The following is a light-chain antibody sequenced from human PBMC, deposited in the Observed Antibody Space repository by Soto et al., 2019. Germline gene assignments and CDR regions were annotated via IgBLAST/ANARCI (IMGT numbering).Light chain of an antibody. Sequence: ESVLTQSPGTLSLSPGERATLSCRASQSVSTSYLAWYQQKPGQAPRLLIYGASSRATGIPDRFSGSGSGTDFTLTISRLKPEDFAVYYCQQYGSSPRTFGQGTKVDIK. CDR2: GAS. J-gene: IGKJ1*01. CDR3: QQYGSSPRT. V-gene: IGKV3-20*01. CDR1: QSVSTSY.